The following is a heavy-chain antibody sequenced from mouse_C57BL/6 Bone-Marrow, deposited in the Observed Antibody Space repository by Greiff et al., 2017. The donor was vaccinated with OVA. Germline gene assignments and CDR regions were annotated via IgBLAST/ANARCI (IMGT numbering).Heavy chain of an antibody. CDR1: GYTFTSYW. CDR2: IDPSDSYT. Sequence: QVQLQQPGAELVRPGTSVKLSCKASGYTFTSYWMHWVKQRPGQGLEWIGVIDPSDSYTNYNQKFKGKATLTVDTSSSTAYMQLSSLTSEDSAVYYCARRVDYDAYAMDYWGQGTSVTVSS. V-gene: IGHV1-59*01. CDR3: ARRVDYDAYAMDY. D-gene: IGHD2-4*01. J-gene: IGHJ4*01.